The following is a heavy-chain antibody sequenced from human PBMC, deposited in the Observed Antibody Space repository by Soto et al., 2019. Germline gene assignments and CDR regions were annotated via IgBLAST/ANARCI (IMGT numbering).Heavy chain of an antibody. V-gene: IGHV3-53*01. J-gene: IGHJ3*01. Sequence: DVQLVESGGSLIQPGESLRLSCAAFGFTISGKKYVAWVRQAPGKGLEWVSALYDLDGSFYAASVKGRFTTSSDSSKTTVYLQMNDLRPDDTAVYYCATWHEREHAYDVWGQGTKVTVSS. CDR3: ATWHEREHAYDV. CDR2: LYDLDGS. CDR1: GFTISGKKY. D-gene: IGHD1-1*01.